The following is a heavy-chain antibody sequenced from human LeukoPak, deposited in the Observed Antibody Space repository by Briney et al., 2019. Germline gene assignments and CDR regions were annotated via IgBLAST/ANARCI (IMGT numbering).Heavy chain of an antibody. V-gene: IGHV4-4*07. CDR1: GGSISNYS. D-gene: IGHD3-10*01. CDR2: IHTSGKT. J-gene: IGHJ3*02. Sequence: SETLSLTCNVSGGSISNYSWSWIRQPAGKGLEWIGRIHTSGKTNYRPSLESRVTMSVDTSKNQFSLRLSSVTAADTAVYYCARGWVGELSTSDAFDIWGQGTMVIVSS. CDR3: ARGWVGELSTSDAFDI.